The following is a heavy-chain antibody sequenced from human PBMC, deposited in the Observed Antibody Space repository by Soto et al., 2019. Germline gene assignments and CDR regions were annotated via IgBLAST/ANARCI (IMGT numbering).Heavy chain of an antibody. CDR3: ARGSGYSSPPSYYYGMDV. CDR1: GYTFISYG. D-gene: IGHD6-13*01. J-gene: IGHJ6*02. Sequence: ASVKVSCKVSGYTFISYGISWVRQAPGQGLEWMGWISAYNGNTNYAQKLQGRVTMTTDTSTSTAYMELRSLRSDDTAVYYCARGSGYSSPPSYYYGMDVWGQGTTVTVSS. CDR2: ISAYNGNT. V-gene: IGHV1-18*04.